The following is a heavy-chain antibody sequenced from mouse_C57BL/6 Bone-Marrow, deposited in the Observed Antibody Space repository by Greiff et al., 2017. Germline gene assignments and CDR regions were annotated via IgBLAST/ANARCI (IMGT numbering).Heavy chain of an antibody. Sequence: EVQVVESGPGLVKPSQSLSLTCSVTGYSITSGYYWNWIRQFPGNKLEWMGYISYDGSNNYNPSLKNRISITRDTSKNQFFLKLNSVTTEDTATYYCARGDSPFAYWGQGTLVTVSA. V-gene: IGHV3-6*01. CDR2: ISYDGSN. CDR3: ARGDSPFAY. J-gene: IGHJ3*01. D-gene: IGHD6-1*01. CDR1: GYSITSGYY.